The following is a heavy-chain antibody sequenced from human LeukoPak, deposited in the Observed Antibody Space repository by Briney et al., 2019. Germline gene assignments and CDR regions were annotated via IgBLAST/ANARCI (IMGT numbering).Heavy chain of an antibody. Sequence: GGSLRLSCAASGFTFSSYGMHWVRQAPGKGLEWVAVITYDGSNKYYADSVKGRFTISRDNSKNTLYLQMNIQRAEDTAVYYCAKDHLLYYDILTGYNGDFDYWGQGTLVTVSS. CDR2: ITYDGSNK. D-gene: IGHD3-9*01. J-gene: IGHJ4*02. CDR3: AKDHLLYYDILTGYNGDFDY. V-gene: IGHV3-30*18. CDR1: GFTFSSYG.